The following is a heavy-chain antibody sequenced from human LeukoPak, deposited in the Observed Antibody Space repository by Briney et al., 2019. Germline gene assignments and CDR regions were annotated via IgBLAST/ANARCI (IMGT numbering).Heavy chain of an antibody. CDR1: GFTFSSYW. CDR2: INSDGSST. CDR3: ARRSSGPLYYYYYYMDV. J-gene: IGHJ6*03. D-gene: IGHD3-22*01. V-gene: IGHV3-74*01. Sequence: GGSLRLSCAASGFTFSSYWMHWVRQAPGKGLVWVSRINSDGSSTSYADSVKGRFTISRDNAKNTLYLQMNSLRAEDTAVYYCARRSSGPLYYYYYYMDVWGKGTTVTVSS.